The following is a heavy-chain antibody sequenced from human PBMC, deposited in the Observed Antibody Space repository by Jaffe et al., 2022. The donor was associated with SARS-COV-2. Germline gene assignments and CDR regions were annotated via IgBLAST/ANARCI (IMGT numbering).Heavy chain of an antibody. CDR2: ISGSGGST. V-gene: IGHV3-23*01. CDR3: AKDPAEQLASHWYFDL. Sequence: EVQLLESGGGLVQPGGSLRLSCAASGFTFSSYAMSWVRQAPGKGLEWVSAISGSGGSTYYADSVKGRFTISRDNSKNTLYLQMNSLRAEDTAVYYCAKDPAEQLASHWYFDLWGRGTLVTVSS. CDR1: GFTFSSYA. J-gene: IGHJ2*01. D-gene: IGHD6-6*01.